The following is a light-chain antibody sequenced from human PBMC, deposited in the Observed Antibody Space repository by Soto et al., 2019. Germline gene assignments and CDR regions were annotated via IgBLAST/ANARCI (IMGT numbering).Light chain of an antibody. CDR2: GAS. CDR3: QQYGNSPIT. V-gene: IGKV3-20*01. Sequence: EIVLTQSPGTLSLSPGERATLSCRASQSVSSSYLAWYQQKPGQAPRLLIYGASSRATGIPDRFSGSGSGTDFTLTISRLEPEDFAVYYCQQYGNSPITFGGGIKVEIK. CDR1: QSVSSSY. J-gene: IGKJ4*01.